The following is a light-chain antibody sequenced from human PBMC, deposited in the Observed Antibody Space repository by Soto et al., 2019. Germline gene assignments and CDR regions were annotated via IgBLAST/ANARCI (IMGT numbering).Light chain of an antibody. Sequence: DIEMTQSPATLSASPGDRATLTCRASQSVSSNLAWYQQKPGKAPRLLIYGASTRTSGIPSRFSGSGSGTEFTLTSSILQAEVVAVYCCQQYNNWYTFGQGTKLEIK. CDR2: GAS. V-gene: IGKV3-15*01. J-gene: IGKJ2*01. CDR3: QQYNNWYT. CDR1: QSVSSN.